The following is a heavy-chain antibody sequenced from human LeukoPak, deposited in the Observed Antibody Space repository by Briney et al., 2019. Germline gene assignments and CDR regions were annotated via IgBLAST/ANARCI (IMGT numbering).Heavy chain of an antibody. V-gene: IGHV3-23*01. CDR3: AREGPRGNSQFDY. CDR1: GVTFSTYA. CDR2: ISDSGSTT. Sequence: GVSLRLSCVASGVTFSTYAMNWVRQVPGKGLEWVSLISDSGSTTYHADSVKGRFTISRDNSKNTLYLQMNSLRAEDTAVYYCAREGPRGNSQFDYWGQGTLVTVSS. J-gene: IGHJ4*02.